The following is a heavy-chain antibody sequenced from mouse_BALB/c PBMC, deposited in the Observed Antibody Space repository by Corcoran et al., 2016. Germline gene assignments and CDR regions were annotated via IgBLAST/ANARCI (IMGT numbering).Heavy chain of an antibody. D-gene: IGHD2-3*01. Sequence: QVQLQQSGPELVKPGAFVKISCKASGYTFTSYDINWVKQRPGQGLEWIGWIYPGDGSTKYNEKFKGKATLTADKSSSTAYMQLSSLTSENSAVYFCARSYDGYSSLYAMDYWGQGTSVTVSS. CDR1: GYTFTSYD. CDR3: ARSYDGYSSLYAMDY. V-gene: IGHV1S56*01. CDR2: IYPGDGST. J-gene: IGHJ4*01.